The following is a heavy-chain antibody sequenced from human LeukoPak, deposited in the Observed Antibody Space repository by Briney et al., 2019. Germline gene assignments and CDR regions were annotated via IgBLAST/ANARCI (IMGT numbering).Heavy chain of an antibody. CDR2: IKQDGSEK. J-gene: IGHJ6*03. CDR1: GFTFSSYW. V-gene: IGHV3-7*03. Sequence: GGSLRLSCAASGFTFSSYWMSWVRQAPGKGLEWVANIKQDGSEKYYVDSVKGRFTISRDNAKNPLYLQMNSLRAEDTAVYYCAREVPGGGYYYMDVWGKGTTVTVSS. D-gene: IGHD2-8*02. CDR3: AREVPGGGYYYMDV.